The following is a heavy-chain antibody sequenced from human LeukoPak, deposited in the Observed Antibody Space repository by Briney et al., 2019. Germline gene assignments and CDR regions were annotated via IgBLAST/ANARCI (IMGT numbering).Heavy chain of an antibody. D-gene: IGHD3-16*01. V-gene: IGHV4-39*07. Sequence: SETLSLTCTVSGGSISSSSYYWGWIRQPPGKGLEWIGSIYYSGSTYYNPSLKSRVTISVDTSKNQFSLKLSSVTAADTAVYYCARLRRSPLYGMDVWGQGTTVTVSS. CDR1: GGSISSSSYY. CDR2: IYYSGST. J-gene: IGHJ6*02. CDR3: ARLRRSPLYGMDV.